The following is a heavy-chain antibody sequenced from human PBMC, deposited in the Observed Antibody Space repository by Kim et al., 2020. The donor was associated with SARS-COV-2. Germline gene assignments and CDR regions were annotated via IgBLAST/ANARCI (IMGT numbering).Heavy chain of an antibody. CDR1: GGSISNYY. CDR2: IYYSGST. Sequence: SETLSLTCTVSGGSISNYYWSWIRQPPRKGLEWIGYIYYSGSTNYNPSLQSRVTMSVNTSKMQFSLKLSSVTAADTAVYYCARGILGFCSSSSCPEGAF. D-gene: IGHD2-2*01. V-gene: IGHV4-59*01. CDR3: ARGILGFCSSSSCPEGAF. J-gene: IGHJ3*01.